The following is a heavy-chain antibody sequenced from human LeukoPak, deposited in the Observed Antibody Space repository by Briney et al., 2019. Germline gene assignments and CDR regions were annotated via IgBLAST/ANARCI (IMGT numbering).Heavy chain of an antibody. CDR1: GFTFSSYA. V-gene: IGHV3-23*01. Sequence: GGSLRLSCAASGFTFSSYAMSWVRQAPGKGLEWVSAISGRGGSTYYADSVKGRFTISRDNSKNTLYLQMNSLRAEDTAVYYCARNHRAAASHYFDYWGQGTLVTVSS. CDR3: ARNHRAAASHYFDY. CDR2: ISGRGGST. J-gene: IGHJ4*02. D-gene: IGHD6-13*01.